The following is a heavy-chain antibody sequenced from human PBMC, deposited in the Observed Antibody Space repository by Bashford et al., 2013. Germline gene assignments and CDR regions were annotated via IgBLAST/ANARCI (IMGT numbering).Heavy chain of an antibody. Sequence: IRQPPGKGLEWIGEIYHSGITNYNPSLKSRVTMSVDTSKNQFSLKLSSVTAADTAVYYCARGLWYYGSGSYYKQLYFDYWGQGTLVTVSS. CDR2: IYHSGIT. V-gene: IGHV4-34*01. CDR3: ARGLWYYGSGSYYKQLYFDY. J-gene: IGHJ4*02. D-gene: IGHD3-10*01.